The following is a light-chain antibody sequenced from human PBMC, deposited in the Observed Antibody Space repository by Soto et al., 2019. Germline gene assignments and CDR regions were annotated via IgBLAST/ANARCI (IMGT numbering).Light chain of an antibody. Sequence: QSALTQPPSASGSPGQSVTISCTGTPSDVGGYISVSWYQQHPGKAPKLMIYDVNKRPSGVPDRFSGSKSGSTASLTISGLQAEDEADYYCCSYAGSYSYAFATGTKVTVL. CDR3: CSYAGSYSYA. J-gene: IGLJ1*01. V-gene: IGLV2-11*01. CDR1: PSDVGGYIS. CDR2: DVN.